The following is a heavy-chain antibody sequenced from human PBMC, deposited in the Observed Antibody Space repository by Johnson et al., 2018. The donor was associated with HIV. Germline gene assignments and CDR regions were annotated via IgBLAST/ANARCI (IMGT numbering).Heavy chain of an antibody. CDR2: INSDGSST. J-gene: IGHJ3*02. Sequence: VQLVESGGGLVQPGGSLRLSCAASEFTFSSYWMHWVRQAPGKGLVWVSRINSDGSSTNYADSVKGRFTISRDNAKNTLYLQMNSLRAEDTAVYYCARGVYSSSWSWDVAFDIWGQGTMVTVSS. D-gene: IGHD6-13*01. CDR1: EFTFSSYW. V-gene: IGHV3-74*02. CDR3: ARGVYSSSWSWDVAFDI.